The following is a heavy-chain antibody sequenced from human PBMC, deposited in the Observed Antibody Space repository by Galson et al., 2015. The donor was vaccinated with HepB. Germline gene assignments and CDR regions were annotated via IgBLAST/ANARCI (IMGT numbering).Heavy chain of an antibody. CDR3: TRRPSSWYTPRQIYWYFDL. Sequence: SLRLSCAASGFTFGDYAMSWVRQAPGKGLEWVGFIRSKAYGGTTEYAASVKGRFTISRDDSKSIAYLQMNSLKTEDTAVYYCTRRPSSWYTPRQIYWYFDLWGRGTLVTVSS. D-gene: IGHD6-13*01. CDR2: IRSKAYGGTT. V-gene: IGHV3-49*04. J-gene: IGHJ2*01. CDR1: GFTFGDYA.